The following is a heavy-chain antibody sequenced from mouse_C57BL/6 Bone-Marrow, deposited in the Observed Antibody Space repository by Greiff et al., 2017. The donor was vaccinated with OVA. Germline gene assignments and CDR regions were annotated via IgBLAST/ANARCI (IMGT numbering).Heavy chain of an antibody. CDR1: GFSFTSYG. CDR2: IRGDGST. V-gene: IGHV2-3*01. D-gene: IGHD1-1*01. Sequence: VKLVESGPGLVAPSQSLSLSCTVSGFSFTSYGVSWVRQPPGKGLEWLGVIRGDGSTNYNSAPISRLSISKDNSKSQVYLKLNNLQTDDTATYYCAIYDSGSAWYGCWGKGTLVTVSA. J-gene: IGHJ3*01. CDR3: AIYDSGSAWYGC.